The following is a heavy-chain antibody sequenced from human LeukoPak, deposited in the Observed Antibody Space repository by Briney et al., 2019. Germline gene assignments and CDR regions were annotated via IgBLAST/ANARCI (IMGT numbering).Heavy chain of an antibody. D-gene: IGHD3-10*01. Sequence: GASVKVSCKASGYTFTGYYMHLVRQAPGQGLEWMGWMNPNSGGTNYAQKFQGRVTMTRDTSISTAYMELSRLRSDDTAVYYCARDFEITMVRGVIITQIDYWGQGTLVTVSS. CDR2: MNPNSGGT. CDR1: GYTFTGYY. V-gene: IGHV1-2*02. J-gene: IGHJ4*02. CDR3: ARDFEITMVRGVIITQIDY.